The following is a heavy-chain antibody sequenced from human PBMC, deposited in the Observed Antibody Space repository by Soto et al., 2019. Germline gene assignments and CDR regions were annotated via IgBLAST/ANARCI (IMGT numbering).Heavy chain of an antibody. V-gene: IGHV3-48*01. Sequence: DVQLVESGGGLVQPGGCLRLSCAASGFTFTSYSMNWVRQAPGKGLEWVSYISSSGRTIYYADSVRGRFTISRDNADNSLSLQMDSLRAEDTAVYFCARDRYGDYSTFDNWVQGTLVTVSS. CDR3: ARDRYGDYSTFDN. CDR2: ISSSGRTI. CDR1: GFTFTSYS. D-gene: IGHD4-17*01. J-gene: IGHJ4*02.